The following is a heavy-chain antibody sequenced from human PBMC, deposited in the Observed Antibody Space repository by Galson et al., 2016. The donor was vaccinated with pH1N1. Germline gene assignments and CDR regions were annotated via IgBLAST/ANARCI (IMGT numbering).Heavy chain of an antibody. Sequence: ETLSLTCAVSGDAVSSTNWWTWVRQPPGKGLEWIGEIYHSGNTNYSPSLKSRVTISVDTSRNQISLKLISATAADTAVYYCARNGADYFYGLDVWGQGTTVTVSS. V-gene: IGHV4-4*02. J-gene: IGHJ6*02. CDR3: ARNGADYFYGLDV. CDR2: IYHSGNT. CDR1: GDAVSSTNW.